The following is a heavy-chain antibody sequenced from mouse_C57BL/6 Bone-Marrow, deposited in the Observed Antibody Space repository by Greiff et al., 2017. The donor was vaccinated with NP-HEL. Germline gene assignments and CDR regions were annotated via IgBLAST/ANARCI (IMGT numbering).Heavy chain of an antibody. CDR1: GYTFTSYN. CDR3: ARGGFAY. CDR2: IYPGNGDT. J-gene: IGHJ3*01. V-gene: IGHV1-12*01. Sequence: SGAELVRPGASVKMSCKASGYTFTSYNMHWVKTPRQGLEWIGAIYPGNGDTSYNQKFKGKATLTVDKSSSTAYMQLSSLTSEDSAVYFCARGGFAYWGQGTLVTVSA.